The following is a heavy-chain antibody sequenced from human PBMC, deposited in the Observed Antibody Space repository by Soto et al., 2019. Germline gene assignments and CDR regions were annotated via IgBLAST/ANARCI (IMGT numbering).Heavy chain of an antibody. Sequence: PGGSLRLSCAASGFTFSSYAMSWVRQAPGKGLEWVSAISGSGGSTYYADSVKGRFTISRDNSKNTLYLQMNSLRAEDTAVYYCAKDVEAYSSGGHDYWGQGTLVTVSS. J-gene: IGHJ4*02. D-gene: IGHD6-19*01. CDR1: GFTFSSYA. V-gene: IGHV3-23*01. CDR2: ISGSGGST. CDR3: AKDVEAYSSGGHDY.